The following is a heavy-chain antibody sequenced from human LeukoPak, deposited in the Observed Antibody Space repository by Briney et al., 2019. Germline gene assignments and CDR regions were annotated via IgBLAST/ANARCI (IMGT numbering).Heavy chain of an antibody. CDR1: GGSISSGGYS. CDR3: ARQWDCSSTNCPGHWFDP. D-gene: IGHD2-2*01. J-gene: IGHJ5*02. V-gene: IGHV4-30-2*01. CDR2: IYHSGST. Sequence: SQTLSLTCAVSGGSISSGGYSWSWIRQPPGKGLEWIGYIYHSGSTYHNPSLKSRVTISVDTSKNQFSLKLSSVTAADTAVYYCARQWDCSSTNCPGHWFDPWGQGTLVTVSS.